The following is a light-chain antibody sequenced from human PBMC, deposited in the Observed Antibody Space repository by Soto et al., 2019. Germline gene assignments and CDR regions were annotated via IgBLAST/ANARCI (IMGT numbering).Light chain of an antibody. J-gene: IGKJ4*02. CDR1: QSVSSN. CDR2: DVS. Sequence: EIVMTQSPATLSVAPGERATRSCRAGQSVSSNLAWYQQKPGQAPRLLIYDVSTRAPGFPARFSGSGSGTEFTLTISSLQSEDFAVYYCQQYHDWPRPFGEGTKVEIK. V-gene: IGKV3-15*01. CDR3: QQYHDWPRP.